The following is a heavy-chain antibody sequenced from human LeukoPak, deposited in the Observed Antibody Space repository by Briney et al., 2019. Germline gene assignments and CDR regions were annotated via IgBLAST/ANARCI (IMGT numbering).Heavy chain of an antibody. D-gene: IGHD3-10*02. V-gene: IGHV3-7*01. CDR1: GFTFSSYG. CDR3: AELGITIIGGV. Sequence: GGSLRLSCAASGFTFSSYGMSWVRQAPGKGLEWVANIKQDGSEKYYVDSVKGRFTISRANAKNSLYLQMNSLRAADTAVYYCAELGITIIGGVWGKGTTVTISS. CDR2: IKQDGSEK. J-gene: IGHJ6*04.